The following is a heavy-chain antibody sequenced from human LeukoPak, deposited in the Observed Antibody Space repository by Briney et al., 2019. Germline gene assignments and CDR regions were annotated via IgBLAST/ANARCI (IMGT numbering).Heavy chain of an antibody. CDR1: GFIFSNVW. Sequence: GGSLRLSCAASGFIFSNVWMSWVRQAPGKGLEWVANIKQDGSQNYYVDSVKGRFTISRDTARNSLHLQINSLRAEDTAMYYCAIEGSVRSLDPWGQGTLVTVSS. D-gene: IGHD3-10*01. V-gene: IGHV3-7*01. J-gene: IGHJ5*02. CDR3: AIEGSVRSLDP. CDR2: IKQDGSQN.